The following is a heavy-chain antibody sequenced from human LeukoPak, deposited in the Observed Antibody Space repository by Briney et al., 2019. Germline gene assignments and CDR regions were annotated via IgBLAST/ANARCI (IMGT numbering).Heavy chain of an antibody. J-gene: IGHJ1*01. CDR3: ARPNSSGWYYFQH. CDR1: GYTFTAYY. Sequence: ASVKVSCKASGYTFTAYYIHWMRQAPGQGLEWIGWINPDNGGTNYAQNFQGRVTMTRDTSITTAYMELSRLTSDDTAVYYCARPNSSGWYYFQHWGQGTLVTVSS. V-gene: IGHV1-2*02. D-gene: IGHD6-19*01. CDR2: INPDNGGT.